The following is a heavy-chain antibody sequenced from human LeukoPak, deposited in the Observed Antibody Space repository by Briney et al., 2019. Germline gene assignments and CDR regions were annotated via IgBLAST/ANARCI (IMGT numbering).Heavy chain of an antibody. V-gene: IGHV3-21*01. J-gene: IGHJ3*02. Sequence: GGSLRLSCAASGFTFSSYSMNWVRQAPGKGLEWVSSISSSSSYIYYADSVKGRLTISRDNAKNSLYLQMNSLRAEDTAVYYCARVAPTKRDAFDIWGQGTMVTVSS. D-gene: IGHD5-12*01. CDR2: ISSSSSYI. CDR3: ARVAPTKRDAFDI. CDR1: GFTFSSYS.